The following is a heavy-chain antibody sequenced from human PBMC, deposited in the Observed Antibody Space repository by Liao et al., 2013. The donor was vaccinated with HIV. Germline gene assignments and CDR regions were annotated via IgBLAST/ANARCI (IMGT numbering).Heavy chain of an antibody. D-gene: IGHD1-26*01. Sequence: QVQLQESGPGLVKPSQTLSLTCSVSGGSVSSGSYFWNWIRQPAGKGLEWIGRIYASGSTNYNPSLKSRVTISVDTSKNQFSLRLSSVTAADTAVYYCARRVGATRPWIDYWGQGTLVTVSS. CDR2: IYASGST. V-gene: IGHV4-61*02. J-gene: IGHJ4*02. CDR3: ARRVGATRPWIDY. CDR1: GGSVSSGSYF.